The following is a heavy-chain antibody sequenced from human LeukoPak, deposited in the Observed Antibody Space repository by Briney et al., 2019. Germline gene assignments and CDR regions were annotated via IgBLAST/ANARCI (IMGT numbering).Heavy chain of an antibody. CDR2: IYYSGTT. CDR1: GGSIGTYS. V-gene: IGHV4-59*08. J-gene: IGHJ4*02. D-gene: IGHD2-15*01. CDR3: ARHAVVPPTLGGGGFFDY. Sequence: PSETLSLTCTVSGGSIGTYSWNWIRQPPGKGLEWIGYIYYSGTTNYNPSLKSRITIPLDTSKNQVSLKLRSVTDADTAVYYCARHAVVPPTLGGGGFFDYWGQGILVTVSS.